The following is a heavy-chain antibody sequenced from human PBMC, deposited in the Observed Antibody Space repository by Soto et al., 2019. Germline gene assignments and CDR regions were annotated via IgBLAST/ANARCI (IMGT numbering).Heavy chain of an antibody. CDR1: GFTVSSNY. D-gene: IGHD6-13*01. J-gene: IGHJ4*01. V-gene: IGHV3-15*01. Sequence: GGSLRLSCAASGFTVSSNYMSWVRQAPGKGLEWVSVIYSGGTTDSAAPVKGRFTISRDDSKNTLYLQMNSLKTEDTAVYYCTTNYGAAAGSSFYFDYWGQGTLVTVSS. CDR3: TTNYGAAAGSSFYFDY. CDR2: IYSGGTT.